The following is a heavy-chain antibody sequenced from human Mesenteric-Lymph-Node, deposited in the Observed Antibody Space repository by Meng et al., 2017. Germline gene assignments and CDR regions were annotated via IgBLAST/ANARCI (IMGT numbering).Heavy chain of an antibody. Sequence: GESLKISCAASGFTFDDYAMHWVRQAPGKGLEWVSLISWDGGSTYYADSVKGRFTISRDNSKNSLYLQMNSLRAEDTALYYCAREGRLLWFGTYDYWGQGTLVTVSS. CDR2: ISWDGGST. CDR1: GFTFDDYA. D-gene: IGHD3-10*01. J-gene: IGHJ4*02. CDR3: AREGRLLWFGTYDY. V-gene: IGHV3-43D*04.